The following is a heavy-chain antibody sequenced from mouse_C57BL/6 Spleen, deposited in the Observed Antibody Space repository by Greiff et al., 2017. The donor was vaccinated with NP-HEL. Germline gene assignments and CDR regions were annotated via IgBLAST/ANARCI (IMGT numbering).Heavy chain of an antibody. J-gene: IGHJ4*01. Sequence: VQLQQSGPVLVKPGASVKMSCKASGYTFTDYYMNWVKQSHGKSLEWIGVINPYNGGTSYNQKFKGKATLTVDKSSSTAYMELNSLTSEDSAVYYCARSVENMDYWGQGTSVTVSS. V-gene: IGHV1-19*01. CDR2: INPYNGGT. CDR3: ARSVENMDY. CDR1: GYTFTDYY.